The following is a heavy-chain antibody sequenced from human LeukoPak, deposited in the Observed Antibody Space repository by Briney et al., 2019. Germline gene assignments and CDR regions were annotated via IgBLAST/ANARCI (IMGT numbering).Heavy chain of an antibody. CDR2: INHSGST. J-gene: IGHJ4*02. CDR3: ARGKWLRSSFDY. Sequence: PSGTLSLTCAVYGGSFSGYYWSWIRQPPGKGLEWIGEINHSGSTNYNPSLKSRVTISVDTSKNQFSLKLSSVTAADTAVYYCARGKWLRSSFDYWGQGTLVTVSS. V-gene: IGHV4-34*01. D-gene: IGHD5-12*01. CDR1: GGSFSGYY.